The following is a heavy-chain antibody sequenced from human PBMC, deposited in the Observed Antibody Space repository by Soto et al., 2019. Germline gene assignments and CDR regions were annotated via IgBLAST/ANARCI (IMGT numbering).Heavy chain of an antibody. V-gene: IGHV4-31*03. CDR3: EREEELDDSDFGYYYYGMDV. CDR2: IYYSGST. D-gene: IGHD1-1*01. CDR1: VGSISSGGYY. Sequence: SETLSLTCTVSVGSISSGGYYWSWIRQHPGKGLEWIGYIYYSGSTYYNPSLKSRVTISVDTSKNQFSLKLSPVTAADTAVYYCEREEELDDSDFGYYYYGMDVWGQGNTVT. J-gene: IGHJ6*02.